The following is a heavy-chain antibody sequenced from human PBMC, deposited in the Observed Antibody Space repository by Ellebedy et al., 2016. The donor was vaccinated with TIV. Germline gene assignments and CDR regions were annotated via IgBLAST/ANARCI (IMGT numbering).Heavy chain of an antibody. CDR2: INPNSGGT. D-gene: IGHD2-21*01. Sequence: ASVTVSCXASGYTFTGYYMHWVRQAPGQGLEWMGWINPNSGGTNYAQKFQGWVTMTRDTSISTAYLELSSVISDDTAVYYCARDCGGDCSTGGFFDYWGQGTLVTVSS. CDR1: GYTFTGYY. J-gene: IGHJ4*02. V-gene: IGHV1-2*04. CDR3: ARDCGGDCSTGGFFDY.